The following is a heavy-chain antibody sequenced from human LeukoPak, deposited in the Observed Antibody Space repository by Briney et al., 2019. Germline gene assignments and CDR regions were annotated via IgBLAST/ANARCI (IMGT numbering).Heavy chain of an antibody. Sequence: ASVKASCKASGYTFTGYYMHWVRQSPGQGLEWMGWINPNSGGTNYAQKFQGRVTMTRDTSISTAYMELSRLRSDDTAIYYCARRYCSSTSCYESWFDPWGQGTLVTVSS. D-gene: IGHD2-2*01. CDR3: ARRYCSSTSCYESWFDP. J-gene: IGHJ5*02. CDR1: GYTFTGYY. V-gene: IGHV1-2*02. CDR2: INPNSGGT.